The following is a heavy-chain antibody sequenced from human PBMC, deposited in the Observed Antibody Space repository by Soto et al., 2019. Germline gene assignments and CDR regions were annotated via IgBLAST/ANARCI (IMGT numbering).Heavy chain of an antibody. J-gene: IGHJ6*01. CDR3: AGGYGLNV. CDR1: VYTFSNNRAA. Sequence: SETLSLSCAISVYTFSNNRAAWNRMRQSPSRGLEWLGRTYYTSKWYNDYAVSVRSRITINPDTSKNQCSLQLNSVTPEDTAVYYCAGGYGLNVWGQGTTGTVSS. CDR2: TYYTSKWYN. V-gene: IGHV6-1*01.